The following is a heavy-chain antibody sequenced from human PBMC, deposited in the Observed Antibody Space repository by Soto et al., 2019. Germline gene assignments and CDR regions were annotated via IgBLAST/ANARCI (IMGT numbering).Heavy chain of an antibody. V-gene: IGHV4-59*01. CDR1: GGSISGYY. CDR3: ARDSPLDKGGNSGLDC. CDR2: IYFTGNA. J-gene: IGHJ4*02. D-gene: IGHD2-21*02. Sequence: SETLSLTCNVSGGSISGYYWAWIRQPPGKGLEWIGYIYFTGNANYSPSLKSRVTMSVDMSTNQFSLNLRSVTAADTAVYYCARDSPLDKGGNSGLDCWGQGTVLTVSS.